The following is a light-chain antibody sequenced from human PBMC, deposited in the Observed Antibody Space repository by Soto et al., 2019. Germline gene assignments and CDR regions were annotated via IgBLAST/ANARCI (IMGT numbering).Light chain of an antibody. CDR2: KAS. CDR3: QQYSTYST. V-gene: IGKV1-5*03. Sequence: DIQMTQSPSTLSASVGDRVIITCRASQSISSWLAWYQQKPGKAPKLLIYKASSLESGVPSRFSGSGSGTEFTLTISSLQPDEFATYYCQQYSTYSTFGQGTRLEIK. J-gene: IGKJ5*01. CDR1: QSISSW.